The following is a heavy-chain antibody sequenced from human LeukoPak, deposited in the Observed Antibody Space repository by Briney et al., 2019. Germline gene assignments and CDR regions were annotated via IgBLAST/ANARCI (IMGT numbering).Heavy chain of an antibody. CDR3: ARVGVVPAAALDY. D-gene: IGHD2-2*01. CDR1: GFTFSSYE. CDR2: ISSSGSTI. Sequence: GGSLRLSCAASGFTFSSYEMNWVRQAPGKGLEWVSYISSSGSTIYYADSVKGRFTISRDNAKNSLYLQMNSLRAEDTAVYYCARVGVVPAAALDYWGQGTLVTVSS. V-gene: IGHV3-48*03. J-gene: IGHJ4*02.